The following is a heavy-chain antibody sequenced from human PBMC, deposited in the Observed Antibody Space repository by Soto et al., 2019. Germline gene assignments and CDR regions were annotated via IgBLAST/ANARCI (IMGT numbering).Heavy chain of an antibody. J-gene: IGHJ5*02. CDR1: GGSVSSGSYY. D-gene: IGHD6-19*01. CDR3: AREVESSGWHHNWFDP. V-gene: IGHV4-61*01. CDR2: IYYSGST. Sequence: SETLSLTCTVSGGSVSSGSYYWSWIRQPPGKGLEWIGYIYYSGSTNYNPSLKSRVTISVDTSKNQFSLKLSSVTAADTAVYYCAREVESSGWHHNWFDPWGQGTLVTVSS.